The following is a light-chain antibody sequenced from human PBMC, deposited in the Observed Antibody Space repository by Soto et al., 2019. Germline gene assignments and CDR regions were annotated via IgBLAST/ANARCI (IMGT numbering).Light chain of an antibody. V-gene: IGKV3-11*01. J-gene: IGKJ5*01. CDR3: QQRSNWPIT. Sequence: EIVLTQSPATLSLSPGERATLSCRASQSVGSYLAWYQQKPGQAPRLLIYDASNRATGIPARFSGSGSGTDFTLTISSLEPEDFAVYYCQQRSNWPITFGQGPRLEMK. CDR2: DAS. CDR1: QSVGSY.